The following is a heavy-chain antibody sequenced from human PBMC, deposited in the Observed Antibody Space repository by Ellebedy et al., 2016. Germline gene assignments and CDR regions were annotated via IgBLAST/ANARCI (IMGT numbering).Heavy chain of an antibody. D-gene: IGHD3-22*01. J-gene: IGHJ4*02. CDR2: VYYTGFT. V-gene: IGHV4-39*07. CDR3: AREHYSDSSAFDY. CDR1: GGSIANSPYY. Sequence: SETLSLTCSVSGGSIANSPYYWAWIRQPPGKGLEWIASVYYTGFTFYNPSLKSRVTMSVDTSKNHFSLNLTSVTAADTAVYYCAREHYSDSSAFDYWGQGTLVTVSS.